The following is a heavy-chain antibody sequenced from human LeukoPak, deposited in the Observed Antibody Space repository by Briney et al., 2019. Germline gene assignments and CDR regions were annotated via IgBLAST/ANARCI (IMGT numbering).Heavy chain of an antibody. Sequence: GGSLRLSCDASGFTLSSHWMSWVRQAPGKGLEWVANIRQDGGEKNSADSVKGRFTISRDNAKNSVYLKMNSLRADDTAVYFCARIIGSYGTYRYDYWGQGILVTVSS. CDR3: ARIIGSYGTYRYDY. CDR2: IRQDGGEK. D-gene: IGHD1-26*01. CDR1: GFTLSSHW. V-gene: IGHV3-7*01. J-gene: IGHJ4*02.